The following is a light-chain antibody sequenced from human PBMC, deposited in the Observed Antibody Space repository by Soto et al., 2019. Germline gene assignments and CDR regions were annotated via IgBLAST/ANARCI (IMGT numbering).Light chain of an antibody. Sequence: QSALTQPRSVSGSPGQSVTISCTATSSDVGGYNFVSWYQQHPGKAPKLMISDVSKRPSGVPDRFSGSKSGNTASLTISGLQAEDEADYCCCAYAGGYTWVFGTGTKLTV. V-gene: IGLV2-11*01. CDR2: DVS. CDR1: SSDVGGYNF. CDR3: CAYAGGYTWV. J-gene: IGLJ1*01.